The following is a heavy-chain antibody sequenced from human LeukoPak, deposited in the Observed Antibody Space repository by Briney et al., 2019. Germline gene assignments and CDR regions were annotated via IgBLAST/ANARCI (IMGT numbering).Heavy chain of an antibody. CDR1: GFTFSSYG. CDR2: ISYDGSNK. D-gene: IGHD1-14*01. CDR3: AKTPHDHEYYFDY. Sequence: GGSLRLSCAASGFTFSSYGMHWVRQAPGKGLEWVAVISYDGSNKYYADSVKGRFTISRDNSKNTLYLQMNSLRAEDTAVYYCAKTPHDHEYYFDYWGQGTLVTVSS. V-gene: IGHV3-30*18. J-gene: IGHJ4*02.